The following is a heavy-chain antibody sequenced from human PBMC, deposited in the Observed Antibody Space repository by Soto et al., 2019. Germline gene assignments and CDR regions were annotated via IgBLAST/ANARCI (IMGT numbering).Heavy chain of an antibody. CDR1: GFTFSSYA. D-gene: IGHD2-15*01. CDR2: ITDSGAAS. CDR3: ARDLSVVFDY. Sequence: GGSLRLSCAASGFTFSSYAMHWVRQAPGKGLEWVSAITDSGAASHYADSVKGRFTVSRDNSKNTLYLQMNSLRADDTAVYYCARDLSVVFDYWGQGTLVTVSS. J-gene: IGHJ4*02. V-gene: IGHV3-23*01.